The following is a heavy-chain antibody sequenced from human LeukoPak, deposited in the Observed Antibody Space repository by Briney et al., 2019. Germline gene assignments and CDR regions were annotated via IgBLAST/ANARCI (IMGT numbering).Heavy chain of an antibody. V-gene: IGHV1-18*01. CDR3: ARVVVNGYYPYYYGMDV. D-gene: IGHD3-9*01. CDR1: GYTFTSYG. J-gene: IGHJ6*02. Sequence: ASVKVSCKASGYTFTSYGISWVRQAPGQGLEWMGWISAYNGNTNYAQKLQGRVTMTTDTSTSTAYMELRSLRSGDTAVYYCARVVVNGYYPYYYGMDVWGQGTTVTVSS. CDR2: ISAYNGNT.